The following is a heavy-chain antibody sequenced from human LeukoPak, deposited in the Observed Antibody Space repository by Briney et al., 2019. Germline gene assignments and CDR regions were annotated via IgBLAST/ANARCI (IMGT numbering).Heavy chain of an antibody. V-gene: IGHV3-74*01. CDR3: AGTSEGGYFDY. Sequence: GGSLRLSCAVSGFTFSSYWMHWVRQAPGKGLVWVSRINGDGSSITYADSVKGRFTMSRDNPKNTLYLQMNSLRAEDTAVYYCAGTSEGGYFDYWGQGTLVTVSS. D-gene: IGHD1-14*01. CDR1: GFTFSSYW. CDR2: INGDGSSI. J-gene: IGHJ4*02.